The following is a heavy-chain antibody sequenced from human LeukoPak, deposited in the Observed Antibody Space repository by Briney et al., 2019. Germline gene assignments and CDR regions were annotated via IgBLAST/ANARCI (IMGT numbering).Heavy chain of an antibody. J-gene: IGHJ6*02. CDR1: GLTFSSYW. D-gene: IGHD4-17*01. V-gene: IGHV3-74*01. CDR2: INSDGSST. Sequence: PGGSLRLSCAASGLTFSSYWMHWVRQAPGKGLVWVSRINSDGSSTSYADSVKGRFTISRDNAKNTLYLQMNSLRAEDTAVYYCARVSGDHPYYYGMDVWGQGTTVTVSS. CDR3: ARVSGDHPYYYGMDV.